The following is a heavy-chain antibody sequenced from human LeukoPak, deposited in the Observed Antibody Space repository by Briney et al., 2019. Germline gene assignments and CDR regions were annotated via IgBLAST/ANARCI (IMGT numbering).Heavy chain of an antibody. V-gene: IGHV1-2*02. CDR1: GYIFTNYG. D-gene: IGHD2-2*01. J-gene: IGHJ4*02. CDR2: INPNSGGT. Sequence: ASVKVSCKASGYIFTNYGINWVRQAPGQGLEWMGWINPNSGGTNYAQKFQGRVTMTRDTSISTAYMELSRLRSDDTAVYYCARDLGYCSSTSCYVHFDYWGQGTLVTVSS. CDR3: ARDLGYCSSTSCYVHFDY.